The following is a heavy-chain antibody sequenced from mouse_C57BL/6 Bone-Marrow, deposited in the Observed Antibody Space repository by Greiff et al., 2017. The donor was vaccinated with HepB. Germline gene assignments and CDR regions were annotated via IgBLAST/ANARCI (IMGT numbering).Heavy chain of an antibody. Sequence: QLKQSGAELAKPGASVKLSCKASGYTFTSYWMHWVKQRPGQGLEWIGYINPSSGYTKYNQKFKDKATLTADKSSSTAYMQLSSLTYEDSAVYYCARYAIFYPAWFAYSGQGTLVTVSA. CDR1: GYTFTSYW. CDR3: ARYAIFYPAWFAY. D-gene: IGHD1-1*01. J-gene: IGHJ3*01. CDR2: INPSSGYT. V-gene: IGHV1-7*01.